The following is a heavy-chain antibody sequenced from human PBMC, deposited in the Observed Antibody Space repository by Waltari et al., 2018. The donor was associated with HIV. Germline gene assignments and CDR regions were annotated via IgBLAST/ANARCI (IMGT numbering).Heavy chain of an antibody. J-gene: IGHJ6*02. CDR2: ISSSSSTI. CDR1: GFTSCSFT. D-gene: IGHD6-13*01. V-gene: IGHV3-48*01. Sequence: EVQLAESGGGLAQPGGCRGLPCAVSGFTSCSFTTYRVRQAPGKGLEGVSYISSSSSTIYYADSVKCRFTISRDNAKTSLYLQMNSLRAEDTAVYYCARDRGYSSTHYGMDVWGQGTTVTVSS. CDR3: ARDRGYSSTHYGMDV.